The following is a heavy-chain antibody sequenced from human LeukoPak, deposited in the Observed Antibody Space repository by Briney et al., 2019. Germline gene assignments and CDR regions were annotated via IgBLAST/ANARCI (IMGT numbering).Heavy chain of an antibody. J-gene: IGHJ4*02. CDR1: GYTFTSYY. V-gene: IGHV1-46*01. Sequence: ASVKVSCKASGYTFTSYYIDWVRQAPGQGLEWMGVINPSGGSTRYAQKFQGRVTMTGDPSTRTVYMELSSLTADATAVYCCARGTTDAYWGQGTPVTVSS. CDR2: INPSGGST. D-gene: IGHD1-1*01. CDR3: ARGTTDAY.